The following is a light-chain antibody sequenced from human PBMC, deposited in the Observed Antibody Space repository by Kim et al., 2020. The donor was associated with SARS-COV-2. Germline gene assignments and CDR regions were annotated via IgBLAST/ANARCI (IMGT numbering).Light chain of an antibody. J-gene: IGKJ5*01. CDR3: QQYDGVQIT. Sequence: ASVGDRVTITCQASQDISKYLNWYQKKPGKVPKLLIYDAINMETGVPSRFSGSGSGTDFTLTISSLQPEDTATYYCQQYDGVQITFGQGTRLEIK. V-gene: IGKV1-33*01. CDR2: DAI. CDR1: QDISKY.